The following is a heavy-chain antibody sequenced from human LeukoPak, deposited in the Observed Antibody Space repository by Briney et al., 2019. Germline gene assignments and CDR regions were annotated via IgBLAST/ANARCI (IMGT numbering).Heavy chain of an antibody. CDR3: AANRYGAGFDY. Sequence: PSETLSLTCTVSGGSISSYYWSWIRQPAGKGLGWIGRIYTSGSTNYNPSLKSRVTMSVDTSKNQFSLKLSSVTAADTAVYYCAANRYGAGFDYWGQGTLVTVSS. J-gene: IGHJ4*02. D-gene: IGHD4-17*01. CDR2: IYTSGST. CDR1: GGSISSYY. V-gene: IGHV4-4*07.